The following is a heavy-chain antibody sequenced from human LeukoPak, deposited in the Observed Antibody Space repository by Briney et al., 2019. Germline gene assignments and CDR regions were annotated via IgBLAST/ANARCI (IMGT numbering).Heavy chain of an antibody. Sequence: KPSETLSLTCAVYGGSFSGYYWSWIRQPPGKGLEWIGEINHSGSTNYNPSLKSRVTISVDTSKNQFSLKLSSVTAADTAVYYCALWDFSSTSCYGAFDIWGQGTMVTVSS. D-gene: IGHD2-2*01. CDR1: GGSFSGYY. CDR3: ALWDFSSTSCYGAFDI. CDR2: INHSGST. V-gene: IGHV4-34*01. J-gene: IGHJ3*02.